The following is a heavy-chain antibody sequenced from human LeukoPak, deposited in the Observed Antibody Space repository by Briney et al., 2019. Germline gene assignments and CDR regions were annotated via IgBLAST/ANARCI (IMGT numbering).Heavy chain of an antibody. D-gene: IGHD6-13*01. CDR1: GSTFTSYG. J-gene: IGHJ4*02. CDR2: ISAYNGNT. CDR3: ARDLSVAAAGTEDY. V-gene: IGHV1-18*04. Sequence: ASVKVSCKASGSTFTSYGISWVRQAPAQGLELMGWISAYNGNTNYAQKLQGRVTMTTDTSTSTAYMELRSLRSDDTAVYYCARDLSVAAAGTEDYWGQGTLVTVSS.